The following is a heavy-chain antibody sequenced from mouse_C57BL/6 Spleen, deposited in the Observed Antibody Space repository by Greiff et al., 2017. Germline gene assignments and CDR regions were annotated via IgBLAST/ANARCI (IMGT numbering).Heavy chain of an antibody. D-gene: IGHD1-1*01. CDR1: GYTFTSYW. CDR2: IDPNSGGT. J-gene: IGHJ2*01. V-gene: IGHV1-72*01. CDR3: ARSYYGSSYKDYFDY. Sequence: VQLQQSGAELVKPGASVKLSCKASGYTFTSYWMHWVKQRPGRGLEWIGRIDPNSGGTKYNEKFKSKATLTVDKPSSTAYMQLSSLTSEDSAVYYCARSYYGSSYKDYFDYWGQGTTLTVSS.